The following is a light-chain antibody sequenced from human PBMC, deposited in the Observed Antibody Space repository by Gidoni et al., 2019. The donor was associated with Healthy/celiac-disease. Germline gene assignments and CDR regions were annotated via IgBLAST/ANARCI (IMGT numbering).Light chain of an antibody. V-gene: IGLV2-11*01. CDR2: DVR. Sequence: SVLPQPRSVSGSPGQSVTISCTGTSSDVGGYNYVSWYQQHPGKAPKLMIYDVRKRPSGVPDRFSGSKSGNTASLTISGLQAEDEADYYCGSYAGSYTWVFGGGTKLTVL. CDR3: GSYAGSYTWV. CDR1: SSDVGGYNY. J-gene: IGLJ3*02.